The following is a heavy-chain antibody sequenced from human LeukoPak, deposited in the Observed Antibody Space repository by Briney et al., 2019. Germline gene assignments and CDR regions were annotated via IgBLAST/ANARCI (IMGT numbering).Heavy chain of an antibody. D-gene: IGHD6-13*01. V-gene: IGHV4-59*12. CDR3: ARDIAAAGPYYFDY. J-gene: IGHJ4*02. CDR1: GGSISSYY. Sequence: SETLSLTCTVSGGSISSYYWSWIRQPPGKGLEWIAYIYYSGSTNYNPSLKSRVTISVDTSKNQFSLKLSSVTAADTAVYYCARDIAAAGPYYFDYWGQGTLVTVSS. CDR2: IYYSGST.